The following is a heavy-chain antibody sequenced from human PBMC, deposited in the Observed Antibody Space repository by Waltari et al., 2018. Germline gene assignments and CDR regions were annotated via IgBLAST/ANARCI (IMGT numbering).Heavy chain of an antibody. J-gene: IGHJ4*02. CDR2: IRYDGSNK. Sequence: QVQLVESAGGVVQRGGSLRPSYAPSGLHLSTYGMHWVRQAPGKGLEWVAFIRYDGSNKYYADSVKGRFTISRDNSKNTLYLQMNSLRAEDTAVYYCAKDGDYGDYLPDYWGQGTLVTVSS. CDR1: GLHLSTYG. V-gene: IGHV3-30*02. CDR3: AKDGDYGDYLPDY. D-gene: IGHD4-17*01.